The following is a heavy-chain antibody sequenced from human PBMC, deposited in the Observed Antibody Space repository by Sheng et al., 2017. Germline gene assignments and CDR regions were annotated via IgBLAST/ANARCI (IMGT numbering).Heavy chain of an antibody. Sequence: QVQLQQWGAGLLKPSETLSLTCAVYGGSFSGYYWSWIRQPPGKGLEWIGEINHSGSTNYNPSLKSRVTISVDTSKNQFSLKLSSVTAADTAVYYCARGGSSSWFWAQYFDYWGQGTLVTVSS. CDR3: ARGGSSSWFWAQYFDY. D-gene: IGHD6-13*01. CDR1: GGSFSGYY. V-gene: IGHV4-34*01. CDR2: INHSGST. J-gene: IGHJ4*02.